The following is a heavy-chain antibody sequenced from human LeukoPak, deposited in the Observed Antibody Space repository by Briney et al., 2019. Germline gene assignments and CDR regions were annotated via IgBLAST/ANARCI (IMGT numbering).Heavy chain of an antibody. D-gene: IGHD5-12*01. J-gene: IGHJ4*02. CDR3: TREQGGYSGSADY. CDR2: ISAYNGNT. CDR1: GYTFSSYG. V-gene: IGHV1-18*01. Sequence: APVKVSCKASGYTFSSYGISWVRQAPGQGLEWMGWISAYNGNTNYAQKFQGRVTMTTDTSTTTAYMELRSLRSDDTAVYYCTREQGGYSGSADYWGQGTLVTVSS.